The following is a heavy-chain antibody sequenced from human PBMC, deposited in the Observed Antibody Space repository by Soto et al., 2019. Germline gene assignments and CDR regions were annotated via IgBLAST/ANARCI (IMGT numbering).Heavy chain of an antibody. CDR1: GFTFSSYS. CDR3: AKGGYTSYYDY. J-gene: IGHJ4*02. Sequence: GGSLRLSCAASGFTFSSYSMNWVRQAPGKGLEWVSTIRASGDTTFYADSVKGRITISRDNSKNTVYLQMNTLAADDTAVYFCAKGGYTSYYDYWGQGILVTVSS. V-gene: IGHV3-23*01. CDR2: IRASGDTT. D-gene: IGHD5-18*01.